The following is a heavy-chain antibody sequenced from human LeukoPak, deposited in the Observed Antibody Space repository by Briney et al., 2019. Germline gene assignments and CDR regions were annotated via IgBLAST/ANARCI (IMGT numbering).Heavy chain of an antibody. CDR1: GFTFSSYW. CDR3: AKDRGSWYPIDAFDI. V-gene: IGHV3-23*01. D-gene: IGHD6-13*01. CDR2: INGSGGST. Sequence: GGSLRLSCAASGFTFSSYWMSWVRQAPGKGLEWVSAINGSGGSTYYADSVKGRFTISRGNSKSTLNLQMNSLRAEDTAVYYCAKDRGSWYPIDAFDIWGQGTMVTVSS. J-gene: IGHJ3*02.